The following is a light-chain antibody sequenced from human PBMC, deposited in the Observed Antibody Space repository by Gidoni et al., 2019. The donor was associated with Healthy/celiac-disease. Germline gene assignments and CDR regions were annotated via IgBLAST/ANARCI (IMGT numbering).Light chain of an antibody. CDR3: QQSYSTLWT. CDR2: AAS. Sequence: DIQMTQSPSSLSASVGDRVTITCRASQSISSYLNWYQQKPGKAPKLLIYAASSLQSGVPSRFSGSGSGTDFTLNISSLKPEDFATYYCQQSYSTLWTFGQGTKVEIK. J-gene: IGKJ1*01. CDR1: QSISSY. V-gene: IGKV1-39*01.